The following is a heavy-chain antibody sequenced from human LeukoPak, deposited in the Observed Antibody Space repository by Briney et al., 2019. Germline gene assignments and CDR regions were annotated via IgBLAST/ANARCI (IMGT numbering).Heavy chain of an antibody. V-gene: IGHV4-34*01. D-gene: IGHD2-15*01. CDR3: ARGRMDILVRLNWFDT. Sequence: SETLSLTCAVYGGSFNSHYWSWIRQPPGKGLEWIGEINQSGSTNYNPSPKSRVTISVDTSKNQFSLTLRSVTAADTAVYYCARGRMDILVRLNWFDTWGQGTLVTVSS. CDR1: GGSFNSHY. CDR2: INQSGST. J-gene: IGHJ5*02.